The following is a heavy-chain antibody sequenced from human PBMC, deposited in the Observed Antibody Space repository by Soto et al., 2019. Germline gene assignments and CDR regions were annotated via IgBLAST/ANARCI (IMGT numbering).Heavy chain of an antibody. J-gene: IGHJ3*01. CDR3: ARGGSSDWQVAFDF. CDR2: VNHNGRN. D-gene: IGHD6-19*01. V-gene: IGHV4-34*01. Sequence: LSLTCAVYGGSFSGYFWNWIRQTPGKGLEWIGKVNHNGRNNYNPSLKSRVTISLDMSKNQISLKLTSVTAADTAVYYCARGGSSDWQVAFDFWGQGTMVTVSS. CDR1: GGSFSGYF.